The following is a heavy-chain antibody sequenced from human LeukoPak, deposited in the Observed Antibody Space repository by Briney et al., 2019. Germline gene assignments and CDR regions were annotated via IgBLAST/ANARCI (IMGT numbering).Heavy chain of an antibody. CDR2: ISWNSGSI. V-gene: IGHV3-9*01. CDR1: GFTFDDYA. J-gene: IGHJ4*02. CDR3: AKDSYGSGSYARDLDY. D-gene: IGHD3-10*01. Sequence: HPGGSLRLSCAASGFTFDDYAMHRVRQAPGKGLEWVSGISWNSGSIGYADSVKGRFTISRDNAKNSLYLQMNSLRAEDTALYYCAKDSYGSGSYARDLDYWGQGTLVTVSS.